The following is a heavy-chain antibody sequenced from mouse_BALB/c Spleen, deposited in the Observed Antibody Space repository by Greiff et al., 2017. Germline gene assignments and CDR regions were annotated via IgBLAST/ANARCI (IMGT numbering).Heavy chain of an antibody. CDR3: ARKNYGSSPWFAY. D-gene: IGHD1-1*01. J-gene: IGHJ3*01. CDR1: GFTFTDYY. CDR2: IRNKANGYTT. V-gene: IGHV7-3*02. Sequence: EVKVVESGGGLVQPGGSLRLSCATSGFTFTDYYMSWVRQPPGKALEWLGFIRNKANGYTTEYSASVKGRFTISRDNSQSILYLQMNTLRAEDSATYYCARKNYGSSPWFAYWGQGTLVTVSA.